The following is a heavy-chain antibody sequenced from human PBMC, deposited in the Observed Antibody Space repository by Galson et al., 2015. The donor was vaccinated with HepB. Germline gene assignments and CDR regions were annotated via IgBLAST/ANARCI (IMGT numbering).Heavy chain of an antibody. D-gene: IGHD1-26*01. V-gene: IGHV6-1*01. CDR1: GDSVSSNSAA. CDR3: ARDPSGSYWGRWFDL. J-gene: IGHJ5*02. Sequence: CAISGDSVSSNSAAWNWIRQFPSRGLEWLGRTCYRSKWYNDYAESVKSRMTIKPDTSKNEFSLQLNSVTPEDTAVYYCARDPSGSYWGRWFDLWGQGIPVTVSS. CDR2: TCYRSKWYN.